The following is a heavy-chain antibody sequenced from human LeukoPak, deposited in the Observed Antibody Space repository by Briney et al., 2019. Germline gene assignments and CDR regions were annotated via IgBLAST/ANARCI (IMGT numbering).Heavy chain of an antibody. V-gene: IGHV1-2*04. CDR1: GYTFTGYY. Sequence: ASVQVSCKASGYTFTGYYMHWVRQAPGQGLEWMGWINPNSGGTNYAQKFQGWVTMTRDTSISTAYMELSRLRSDDTAAYYCARGRRVVGASDYFDYWGQGTLVTVSS. CDR2: INPNSGGT. J-gene: IGHJ4*02. D-gene: IGHD1-26*01. CDR3: ARGRRVVGASDYFDY.